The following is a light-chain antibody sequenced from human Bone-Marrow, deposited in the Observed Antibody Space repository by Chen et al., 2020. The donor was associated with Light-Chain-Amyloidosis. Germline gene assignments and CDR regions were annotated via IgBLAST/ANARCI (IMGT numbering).Light chain of an antibody. J-gene: IGKJ4*01. Sequence: DIQMTQSPSTLSASVGDRVTITCRASQIISSWLAWYQQKLGKAPNLLIYKASSLKSGVPSRFSGSGSGTEFTLTINSLQPDDIATYYCQQYSGNPLTFGGGTRVEIK. CDR2: KAS. CDR3: QQYSGNPLT. CDR1: QIISSW. V-gene: IGKV1-5*03.